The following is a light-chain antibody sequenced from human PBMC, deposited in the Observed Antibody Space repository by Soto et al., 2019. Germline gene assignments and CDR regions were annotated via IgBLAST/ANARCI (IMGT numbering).Light chain of an antibody. CDR2: DAS. CDR3: QEYDNWPPEGP. Sequence: EIVLTQSPATLSLSPGERATLSCRASQSVNSYLAWYQQKPGQAPRLLIYDASNRATDIPARFSGSGSGTDFTLTISSLEPEDFAVYFCQEYDNWPPEGPFGQGTKVEI. CDR1: QSVNSY. V-gene: IGKV3-11*01. J-gene: IGKJ1*01.